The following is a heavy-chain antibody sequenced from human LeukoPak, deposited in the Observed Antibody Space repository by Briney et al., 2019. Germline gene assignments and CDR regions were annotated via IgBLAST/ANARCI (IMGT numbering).Heavy chain of an antibody. CDR2: ISSSGSTI. J-gene: IGHJ6*03. Sequence: GGSLRLSCAASGYTFSSYEMNWVRQAPGKGLEWVSYISSSGSTIYYADSVKGRFTISRDNAKNSLYLQMNSLRAEDTAVYYCAREAIVATRSHGGDYYYYYMDVWGKGTTVTVSS. CDR1: GYTFSSYE. V-gene: IGHV3-48*03. D-gene: IGHD5-12*01. CDR3: AREAIVATRSHGGDYYYYYMDV.